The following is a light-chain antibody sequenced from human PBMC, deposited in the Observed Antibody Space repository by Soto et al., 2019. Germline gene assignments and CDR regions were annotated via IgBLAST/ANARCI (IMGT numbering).Light chain of an antibody. CDR2: DVS. V-gene: IGLV2-14*01. J-gene: IGLJ1*01. CDR3: ISYTSSSLYV. Sequence: QSALTQPASVSGSPGQSITISCTGTSSDVGGYNYVSWYQQHPGKAPKLMIYDVSNRPSGVSNRFSGSKSGNTAFLTISGLQAEDAAYYYCISYTSSSLYVFGTGTKLTVL. CDR1: SSDVGGYNY.